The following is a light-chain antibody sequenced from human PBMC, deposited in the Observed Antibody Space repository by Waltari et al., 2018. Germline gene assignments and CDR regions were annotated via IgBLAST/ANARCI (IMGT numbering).Light chain of an antibody. CDR1: SSDVGSYNR. V-gene: IGLV2-18*02. CDR2: AVS. Sequence: QSALTQPPSVSGSPGPSVTISCTGTSSDVGSYNRVSWYQQPPDKAPKLIISAVSDRPSGVPDRFSWSKSANTAFLTISGLQAEDEADYFCSSYTSRSTWVFGTGTKVTVL. J-gene: IGLJ1*01. CDR3: SSYTSRSTWV.